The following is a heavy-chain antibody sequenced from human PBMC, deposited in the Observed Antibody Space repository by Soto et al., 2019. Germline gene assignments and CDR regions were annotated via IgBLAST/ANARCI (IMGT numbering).Heavy chain of an antibody. CDR2: ISYDGSNK. CDR3: AKGTDYYDSRGALSAFDI. V-gene: IGHV3-30*18. J-gene: IGHJ3*02. D-gene: IGHD3-22*01. CDR1: GFTFSSYG. Sequence: QVQLVESGGGVVQPGRSLRLSCAASGFTFSSYGMHWVRQAPGKGMERVAVISYDGSNKYYADSVKGRFTISRDNSKNTLYLQMNSLRAEDTAVYYCAKGTDYYDSRGALSAFDICGQGTMVTVSS.